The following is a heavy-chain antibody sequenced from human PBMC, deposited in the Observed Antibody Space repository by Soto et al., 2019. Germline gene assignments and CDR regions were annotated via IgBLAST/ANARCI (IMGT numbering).Heavy chain of an antibody. CDR3: ARGPNTPYYYGSGSRQNNYYYYYGMDV. CDR1: GYTFTGYY. D-gene: IGHD3-10*01. V-gene: IGHV1-2*04. Sequence: GASVKVSCKASGYTFTGYYMHWVRQAPGQGLEWMGWINPNSGGTNYAQKFQGWVTMTRDTSISTAYMELSRLRSDDTAVYYCARGPNTPYYYGSGSRQNNYYYYYGMDVWGQGTTVTVSS. J-gene: IGHJ6*02. CDR2: INPNSGGT.